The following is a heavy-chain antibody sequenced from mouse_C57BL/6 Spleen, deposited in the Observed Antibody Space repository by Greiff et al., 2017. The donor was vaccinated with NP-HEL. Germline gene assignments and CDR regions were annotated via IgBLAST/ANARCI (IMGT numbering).Heavy chain of an antibody. Sequence: QVQLQQSGAELVMPGASVKLSCKASGYTFTSYWMHWVKQRPGQGLEWIGEIDPSDSYTNYNQKFKGKSTLTVDKSSSTAYMQLSSLTSEDSAVYYCARPYYGSSYWYFDVWGTGTTVTVSS. V-gene: IGHV1-69*01. CDR3: ARPYYGSSYWYFDV. CDR2: IDPSDSYT. J-gene: IGHJ1*03. D-gene: IGHD1-1*01. CDR1: GYTFTSYW.